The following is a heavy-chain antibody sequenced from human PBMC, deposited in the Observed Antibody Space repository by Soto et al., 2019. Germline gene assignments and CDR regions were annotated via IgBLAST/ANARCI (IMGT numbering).Heavy chain of an antibody. D-gene: IGHD3-3*01. CDR2: INAGNGNT. J-gene: IGHJ5*02. CDR1: GYTVTSYA. V-gene: IGHV1-3*01. CDR3: ARAGYITIFGAVTNWFDT. Sequence: ASVKVSCKASGYTVTSYAMHWVRQAPGQRLEWMGWINAGNGNTKYSQKFQGRVTITRDTSASTAYMELSSLRSEDTAVYYCARAGYITIFGAVTNWFDTWGQGTLVTVSS.